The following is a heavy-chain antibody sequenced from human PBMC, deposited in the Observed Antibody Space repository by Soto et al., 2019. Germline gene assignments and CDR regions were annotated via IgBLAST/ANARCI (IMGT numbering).Heavy chain of an antibody. CDR2: ISYNGINI. CDR1: GFTFSTFA. J-gene: IGHJ2*01. D-gene: IGHD6-19*01. Sequence: QVQVVESGGGVVQPGRSLRLSCTASGFTFSTFAFHWVRQTPGKGLEWVTAISYNGINIYYADSVKGRFTISRDNSKNTLYLQMNSLRAEDTARYYCARWGAVASSWYFDLWGRGTLVTVSS. CDR3: ARWGAVASSWYFDL. V-gene: IGHV3-30-3*01.